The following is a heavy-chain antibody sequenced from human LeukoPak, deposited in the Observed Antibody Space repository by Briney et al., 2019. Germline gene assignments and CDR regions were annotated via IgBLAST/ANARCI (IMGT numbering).Heavy chain of an antibody. CDR3: AREIVGYGDYVGDWYFDL. CDR1: GGSISSYY. J-gene: IGHJ2*01. Sequence: SETLSLTCTVSGGSISSYYWSWIRQPPGKGLEWIGYIYYSGSTNYNPSLKSRVTISVDTSKNQFSLKLSSVTAADTAVYYCAREIVGYGDYVGDWYFDLWGRGTLVTVSS. V-gene: IGHV4-59*01. D-gene: IGHD4-17*01. CDR2: IYYSGST.